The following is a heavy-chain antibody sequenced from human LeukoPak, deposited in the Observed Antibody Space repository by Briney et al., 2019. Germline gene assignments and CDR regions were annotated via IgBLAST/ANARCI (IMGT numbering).Heavy chain of an antibody. J-gene: IGHJ3*02. CDR2: IYYSGST. Sequence: PSQTLSLTCTVSGGSVSSGSYYWSWIRQPPGKGLEWIGYIYYSGSTNYNPSLKSRVTISVDTSKNQFSLKLSSVTAADTAVYYCARAVGATTTGAFDIWGQGTMVTVSS. V-gene: IGHV4-61*01. CDR3: ARAVGATTTGAFDI. CDR1: GGSVSSGSYY. D-gene: IGHD1-26*01.